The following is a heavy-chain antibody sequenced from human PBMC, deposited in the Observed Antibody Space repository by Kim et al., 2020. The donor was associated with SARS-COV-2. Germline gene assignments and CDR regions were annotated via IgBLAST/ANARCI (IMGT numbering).Heavy chain of an antibody. Sequence: GGSLRLSCAASGFTFSSYAMSWVRQAPGKGLEWVSVIYSGGSSTYYADSVKGRFTISRDNSKNTLYLQMNSLRAEDTAVYYCAKDRELLYYGSGTQFDPWGQGTLVTVSS. CDR2: IYSGGSST. CDR1: GFTFSSYA. V-gene: IGHV3-23*03. CDR3: AKDRELLYYGSGTQFDP. J-gene: IGHJ5*02. D-gene: IGHD3-10*01.